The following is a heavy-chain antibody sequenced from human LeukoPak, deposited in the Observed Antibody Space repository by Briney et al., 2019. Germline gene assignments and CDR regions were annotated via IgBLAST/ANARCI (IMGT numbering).Heavy chain of an antibody. V-gene: IGHV3-30*04. CDR3: ASGAGGWELLTKSTFDY. D-gene: IGHD1-26*01. CDR1: GFTFGSYA. Sequence: GGSLRLSCAASGFTFGSYAFHWVRQAPGKGLEWVAVISYDGSNKYYADSVKGRFTISRDNSKNTLFLQMNSLRLEDTAVYYCASGAGGWELLTKSTFDYWGQGTLATVSS. J-gene: IGHJ4*02. CDR2: ISYDGSNK.